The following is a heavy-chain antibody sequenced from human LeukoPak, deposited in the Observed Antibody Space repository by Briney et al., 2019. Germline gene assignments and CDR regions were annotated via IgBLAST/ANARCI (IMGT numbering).Heavy chain of an antibody. J-gene: IGHJ6*02. CDR2: INHSGST. CDR1: GGSLSGYY. D-gene: IGHD5-18*01. V-gene: IGHV4-34*01. Sequence: SETLSLTCAVYGGSLSGYYWSWIRQPPGKGLEWIGEINHSGSTNYNPSLKSRVTISVDTSKNQFSLKLSSVTAADTAVYYCARPSWIHLSGDGMDVRGQGTTVTVSS. CDR3: ARPSWIHLSGDGMDV.